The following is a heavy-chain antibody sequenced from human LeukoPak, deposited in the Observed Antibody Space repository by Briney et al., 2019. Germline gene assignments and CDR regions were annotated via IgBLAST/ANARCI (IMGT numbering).Heavy chain of an antibody. Sequence: GASVKVSCKASRYTFTSYYMHWVRQAPGQGLEWMGIINPSGGSTTYAQMCQGRVTMTRDTSTSTVYMEVRSLRYEDTAVYYCAGATVVTPHAFDIWGQGTMVTVSS. D-gene: IGHD4-23*01. CDR2: INPSGGST. CDR3: AGATVVTPHAFDI. J-gene: IGHJ3*02. CDR1: RYTFTSYY. V-gene: IGHV1-46*01.